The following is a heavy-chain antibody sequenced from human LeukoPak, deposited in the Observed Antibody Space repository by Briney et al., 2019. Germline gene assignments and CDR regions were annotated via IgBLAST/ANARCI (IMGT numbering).Heavy chain of an antibody. CDR3: SGNFDF. Sequence: GGSLRLSCAASGFTFSSYAMSWVRQAPGKGLEWVSAISGSRTYYADSVKGRFTISRDNSKNTLYLQMNSLRAEDTAVYYCSGNFDFWGQGTLVTVSS. J-gene: IGHJ4*02. V-gene: IGHV3-23*01. CDR1: GFTFSSYA. CDR2: ISGSRT.